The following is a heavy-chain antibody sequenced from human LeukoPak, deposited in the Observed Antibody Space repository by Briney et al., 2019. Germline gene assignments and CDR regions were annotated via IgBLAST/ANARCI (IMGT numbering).Heavy chain of an antibody. Sequence: KASETLSLTCTVYGESTGGERPHWGWIRQPPGKGLEWIGEIYHSGSTNYNPSLKSRVTISVDKSKNQFSLKLSSVTAADTAVYYCARDRHDILTGYQRFDYWGQGTLVTVSS. CDR1: GESTGGERPH. J-gene: IGHJ4*02. D-gene: IGHD3-9*01. CDR3: ARDRHDILTGYQRFDY. V-gene: IGHV4-39*07. CDR2: IYHSGST.